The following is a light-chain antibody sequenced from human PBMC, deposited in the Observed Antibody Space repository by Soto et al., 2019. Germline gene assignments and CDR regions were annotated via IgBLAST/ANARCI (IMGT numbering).Light chain of an antibody. CDR1: QTISNY. CDR2: AAS. CDR3: QKTYSTPFT. Sequence: DIQMTQSPSSLPASVGDRVTITCRASQTISNYLNWYQEKPGKAPKLLIYAASNLQSGVPSRFSGSGSGTDFTLTITNLQPEDFATYYCQKTYSTPFTFGPGTNVDVK. J-gene: IGKJ3*01. V-gene: IGKV1-39*01.